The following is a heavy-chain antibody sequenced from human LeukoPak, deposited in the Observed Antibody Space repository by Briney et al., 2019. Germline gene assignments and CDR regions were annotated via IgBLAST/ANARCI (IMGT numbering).Heavy chain of an antibody. Sequence: PSETLSLTCTVSGGSISSYYWSWIRQPTGKGLEWIGYIYYSGSTNYNPSLKSRVTISVDTSKNQFSLKLSSVTAADTAVYYCARQGRFGFDFDYWGQGTLVTVSS. D-gene: IGHD3-10*01. CDR3: ARQGRFGFDFDY. V-gene: IGHV4-59*01. CDR1: GGSISSYY. CDR2: IYYSGST. J-gene: IGHJ4*02.